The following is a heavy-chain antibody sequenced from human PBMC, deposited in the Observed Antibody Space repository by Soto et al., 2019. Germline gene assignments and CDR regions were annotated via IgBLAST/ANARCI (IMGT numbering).Heavy chain of an antibody. CDR2: ISGSGTTT. J-gene: IGHJ4*02. Sequence: GGYLRLSCAASGFTFKTYAMNWVRQAPGKGLEWVTTISGSGTTTYYADSVKGRFTIYRDNSENTLYLQMHSLRADDTAVYYCARDLYEGYYYDSGVYLSFDYWGQGTLVTVSS. D-gene: IGHD3-22*01. CDR3: ARDLYEGYYYDSGVYLSFDY. V-gene: IGHV3-23*01. CDR1: GFTFKTYA.